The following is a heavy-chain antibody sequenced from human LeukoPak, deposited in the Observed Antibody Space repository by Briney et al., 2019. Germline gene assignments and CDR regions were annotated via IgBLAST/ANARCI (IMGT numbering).Heavy chain of an antibody. V-gene: IGHV3-23*01. CDR3: VKGAYDYIEIAYFDY. CDR1: GFTLNKYA. CDR2: LIGSSGST. Sequence: GGSLRLSCAASGFTLNKYAMNWVRQAPGKGLEWVSVLIGSSGSTDYADSVKGRFTISRDTSKNTLYLEMNSLRAEDTAMYYCVKGAYDYIEIAYFDYWGQGTRVTVSS. J-gene: IGHJ4*02. D-gene: IGHD5-12*01.